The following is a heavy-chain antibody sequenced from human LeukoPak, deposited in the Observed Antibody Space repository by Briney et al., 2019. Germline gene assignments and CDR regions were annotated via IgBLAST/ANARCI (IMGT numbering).Heavy chain of an antibody. CDR3: ARARWNYMDV. D-gene: IGHD3-3*01. Sequence: SETLSPTCTVSGGSISSYYWSWIRQPPGKGLEWIGYIYYSGSTNYNPSLKSRVTISVDTSKNQFSLKLSSVTAADTAVYYCARARWNYMDVWGKGTTVTISS. CDR2: IYYSGST. V-gene: IGHV4-59*01. CDR1: GGSISSYY. J-gene: IGHJ6*03.